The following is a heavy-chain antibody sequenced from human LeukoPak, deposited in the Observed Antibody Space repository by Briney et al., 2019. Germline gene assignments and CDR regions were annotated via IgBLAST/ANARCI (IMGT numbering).Heavy chain of an antibody. D-gene: IGHD4-11*01. V-gene: IGHV3-7*01. CDR2: IKQDGSEK. J-gene: IGHJ4*02. CDR1: GFTFSFYG. CDR3: ARDAYRDRYFDY. Sequence: GGSLRLSCAASGFTFSFYGIHWVRQAPGKGLEWVANIKQDGSEKYSVDSVKGRFTISRDNAKNSLYLQMNSLRAEDTAVYYCARDAYRDRYFDYWGQGTLVTVSS.